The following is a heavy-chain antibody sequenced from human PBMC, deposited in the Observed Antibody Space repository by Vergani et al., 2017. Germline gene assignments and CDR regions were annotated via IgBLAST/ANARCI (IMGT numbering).Heavy chain of an antibody. CDR3: HVVVVAATRGFDI. D-gene: IGHD2-15*01. CDR1: GGSISSGGYY. J-gene: IGHJ3*02. Sequence: QLQLQESGSGLVKPSQTLSLTCAVSGGSISSGGYYWSWIRQHPGKGLEWIGYIYYSGSTYYNPSLKSRVTISVDTSKNQFSLKLSSVTAADTAVYYCHVVVVAATRGFDIWGQGTMVTVSS. CDR2: IYYSGST. V-gene: IGHV4-31*11.